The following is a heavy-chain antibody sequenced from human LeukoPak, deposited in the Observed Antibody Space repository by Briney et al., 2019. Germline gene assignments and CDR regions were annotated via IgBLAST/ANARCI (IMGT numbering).Heavy chain of an antibody. CDR2: IRSKVSSYAT. CDR1: GFTFSGST. Sequence: GGSLRLSCAASGFTFSGSTMHWVRQASGKGLEWIGRIRSKVSSYATAYAASVKGRFTISRDDAKNTAYLQMDSLKTEDTAVYYCTSPQADSGATYFRHWGQGTLVAVSS. D-gene: IGHD6-19*01. CDR3: TSPQADSGATYFRH. J-gene: IGHJ1*01. V-gene: IGHV3-73*01.